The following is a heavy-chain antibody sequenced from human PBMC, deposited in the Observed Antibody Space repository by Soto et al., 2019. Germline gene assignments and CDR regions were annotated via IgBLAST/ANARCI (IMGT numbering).Heavy chain of an antibody. V-gene: IGHV3-48*01. CDR1: GFTFSSYS. CDR3: ARDGSREVVVTRYSIRPSVWFDP. Sequence: EVQLVESGGGLVQPGGSLRLSCAASGFTFSSYSMNWVRQAPGKGLEWVSYISSSSSTIYYADSVKGRFTISRDNAKNSLYLQMNSLRAEDTAVYYCARDGSREVVVTRYSIRPSVWFDPWGQGTLVTVSS. J-gene: IGHJ5*02. D-gene: IGHD2-15*01. CDR2: ISSSSSTI.